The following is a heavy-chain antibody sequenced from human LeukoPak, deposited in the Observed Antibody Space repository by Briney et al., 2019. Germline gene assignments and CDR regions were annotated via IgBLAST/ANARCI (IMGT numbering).Heavy chain of an antibody. CDR3: APTYGDYSQYYFDY. Sequence: PGGSLRLSCAASGFTFSDYYMSWIRQAPGKGLEWVSYISSSGSTIYHADSVKGRFTISRDNAKNSLYLQMNSLRAEDTAVYYCAPTYGDYSQYYFDYCGQGTLVTVSS. CDR1: GFTFSDYY. CDR2: ISSSGSTI. J-gene: IGHJ4*02. V-gene: IGHV3-11*01. D-gene: IGHD4-17*01.